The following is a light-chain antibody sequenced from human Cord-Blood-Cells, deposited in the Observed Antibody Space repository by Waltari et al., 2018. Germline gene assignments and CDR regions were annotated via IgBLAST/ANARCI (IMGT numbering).Light chain of an antibody. CDR3: QQSYSTRWT. CDR1: QSISSY. V-gene: IGKV1-39*01. Sequence: DIQMTQSPSSLSASVGDRVTITCRAIQSISSYLNWYQQKPGKAPKLLIYAASSLQSGVPSRFSCSGSGTDFTLTISSLQPEDFATYYCQQSYSTRWTFGQGTKVEIK. CDR2: AAS. J-gene: IGKJ1*01.